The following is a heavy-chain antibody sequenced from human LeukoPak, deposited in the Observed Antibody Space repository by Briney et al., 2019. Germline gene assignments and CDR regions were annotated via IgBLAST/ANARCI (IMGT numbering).Heavy chain of an antibody. D-gene: IGHD5-24*01. V-gene: IGHV4-59*08. CDR2: IYYSGST. Sequence: PSETLSLTCTVSGGSISSYYWSWIRQPPGKGLEWIGYIYYSGSTNYNPSLKSRVTISIDTSKNQFSLKLSSVTAADTAVYYCVRQGRWLGNFDYWGQGALVTVSS. J-gene: IGHJ4*02. CDR1: GGSISSYY. CDR3: VRQGRWLGNFDY.